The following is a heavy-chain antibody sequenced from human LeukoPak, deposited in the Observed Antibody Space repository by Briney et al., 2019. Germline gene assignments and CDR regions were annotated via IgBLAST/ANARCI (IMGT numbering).Heavy chain of an antibody. V-gene: IGHV1-18*01. CDR1: GYTFTSYG. CDR2: ISAYNGNT. J-gene: IGHJ6*03. Sequence: ASVKVSCKASGYTFTSYGISWVRQAPGQGLEWMGWISAYNGNTNYAQKLQVRVTMTTDTSTSTAYMELRSLTSDDTAVYYCARWVDYYDASIYPYYFYYMDVWGEGTTVTVSS. D-gene: IGHD3-16*01. CDR3: ARWVDYYDASIYPYYFYYMDV.